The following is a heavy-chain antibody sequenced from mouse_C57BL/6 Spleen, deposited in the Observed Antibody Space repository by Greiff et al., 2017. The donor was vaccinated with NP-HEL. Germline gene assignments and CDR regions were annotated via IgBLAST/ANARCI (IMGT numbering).Heavy chain of an antibody. D-gene: IGHD1-1*01. Sequence: QVQLKQSGAELVKPGASVKISCKASGYAFSSYWMNWVKQRPGKGLEWIGQIYPGDGDTNYNGKFKGKATLTADKSSSTAYMQLSSLTSEDSAVYFCARGERSYYFDYWGQGTTLTVSS. J-gene: IGHJ2*01. CDR2: IYPGDGDT. CDR3: ARGERSYYFDY. V-gene: IGHV1-80*01. CDR1: GYAFSSYW.